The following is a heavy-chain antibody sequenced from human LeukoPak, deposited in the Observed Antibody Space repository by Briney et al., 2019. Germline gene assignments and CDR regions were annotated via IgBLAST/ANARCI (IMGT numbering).Heavy chain of an antibody. CDR3: ARVTAYSSSWYLGY. CDR2: MNPNSGNT. V-gene: IGHV1-8*01. J-gene: IGHJ4*02. Sequence: ASVKVSCKASGYTFTSYDINWVRQATGQGLEWMGWMNPNSGNTGYAQKFQGRVNMTRNTSISTAYMELSSLRSEDTAVYYCARVTAYSSSWYLGYWGQGTLVTVSS. CDR1: GYTFTSYD. D-gene: IGHD6-13*01.